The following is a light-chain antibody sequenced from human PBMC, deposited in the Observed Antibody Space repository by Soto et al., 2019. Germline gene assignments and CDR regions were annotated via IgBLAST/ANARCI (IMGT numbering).Light chain of an antibody. CDR2: KAS. V-gene: IGKV1-5*03. J-gene: IGKJ1*01. CDR3: QHYNSYSES. Sequence: DIQMTQSPSTLSGSVGDRVTITCRASQTISSWLAWYQQKPGKAPKLLIYKASTLKSGDQSRYSGCGSGKEYTLTISSQQPDDYATYYCQHYNSYSESFGQGTKVELK. CDR1: QTISSW.